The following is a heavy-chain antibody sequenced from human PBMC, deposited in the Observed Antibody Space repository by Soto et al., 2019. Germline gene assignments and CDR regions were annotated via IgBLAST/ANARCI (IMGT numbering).Heavy chain of an antibody. CDR2: ISDDGKNK. Sequence: GGSLRLSCAASGFTFSDYAMQWVRQAPGKGLEWVTTISDDGKNKYYADSVKGRFTISRDNSMDTLYVQMKNLRADDTAVYYCASYYYDASGYRGQLDYWGQGTLVTFSS. V-gene: IGHV3-30*04. CDR3: ASYYYDASGYRGQLDY. D-gene: IGHD3-22*01. CDR1: GFTFSDYA. J-gene: IGHJ4*02.